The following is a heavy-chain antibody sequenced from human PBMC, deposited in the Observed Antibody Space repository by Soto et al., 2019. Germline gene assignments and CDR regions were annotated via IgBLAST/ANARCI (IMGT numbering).Heavy chain of an antibody. J-gene: IGHJ5*02. CDR2: FYYSGST. Sequence: QVQLQESGPGLVKPSETVSLTCTVSGGSISSYYWSWIRQPPGKGLEWIGYFYYSGSTNYNPSLKSRVTISVDSSKNQFSLKLSSVTAADTAVYCCARGGGQGGNWFDPWGQGTLVTVSS. CDR1: GGSISSYY. V-gene: IGHV4-59*01. D-gene: IGHD3-10*01. CDR3: ARGGGQGGNWFDP.